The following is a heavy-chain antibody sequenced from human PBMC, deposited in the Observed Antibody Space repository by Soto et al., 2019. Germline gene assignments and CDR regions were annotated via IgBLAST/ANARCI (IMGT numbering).Heavy chain of an antibody. CDR3: AKDLAYDFWSGQGYYYGMDV. D-gene: IGHD3-3*01. Sequence: QVQLVESGGGVVQPGRSLRLSCAASGFTFSRYGMHWVRQAPGKGLEWVAVISYDGSNKYYADSVKGRFTISRDNSKNTLYLQMNSLRAEDTAVYYCAKDLAYDFWSGQGYYYGMDVWGQGTTVTVSS. CDR1: GFTFSRYG. V-gene: IGHV3-30*18. CDR2: ISYDGSNK. J-gene: IGHJ6*02.